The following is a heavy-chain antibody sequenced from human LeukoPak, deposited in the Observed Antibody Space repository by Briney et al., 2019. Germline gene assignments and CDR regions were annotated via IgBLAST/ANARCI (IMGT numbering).Heavy chain of an antibody. CDR2: ISGSGGST. CDR3: AKALLWFGELSYAIDY. J-gene: IGHJ4*02. V-gene: IGHV3-23*01. CDR1: GFTFSSYA. Sequence: GGSLRLSCAASGFTFSSYAMSWVRQAPGKGLEWVSAISGSGGSTYYADSVKGRFTISRDNSKNTLYLQMNSLRAEDTAVYYCAKALLWFGELSYAIDYWGQGTLVTVSS. D-gene: IGHD3-10*01.